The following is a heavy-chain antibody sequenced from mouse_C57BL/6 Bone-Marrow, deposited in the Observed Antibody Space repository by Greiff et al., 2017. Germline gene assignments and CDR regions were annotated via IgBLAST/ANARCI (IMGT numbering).Heavy chain of an antibody. CDR1: GFTFSSYA. Sequence: DVMLVESGGGLVKPGGSLKLSCAASGFTFSSYAMSWVRQTPEKRLEWVATISDGGSYTYYPDNVKGGFTITRDNDKNNLYLQMSHLKTEDTAMYYCAGEVVAPVWYFDGWGTGTTVTVSS. J-gene: IGHJ1*03. V-gene: IGHV5-4*01. D-gene: IGHD1-1*01. CDR2: ISDGGSYT. CDR3: AGEVVAPVWYFDG.